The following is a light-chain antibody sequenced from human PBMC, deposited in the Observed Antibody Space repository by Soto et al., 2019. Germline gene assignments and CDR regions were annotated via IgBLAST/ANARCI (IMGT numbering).Light chain of an antibody. CDR3: AAWDHSLSGWM. J-gene: IGLJ3*02. CDR2: RNN. CDR1: SSNIGSDF. Sequence: QSVXXQPPSASXTPGQRVTISCXGXSSNIGSDFVFWYQQLPGTAPKLLIYRNNQRPSGVPDRFSGSKSGTSASLVISGLRSEDEADYYCAAWDHSLSGWMIGGGTPLTVL. V-gene: IGLV1-47*01.